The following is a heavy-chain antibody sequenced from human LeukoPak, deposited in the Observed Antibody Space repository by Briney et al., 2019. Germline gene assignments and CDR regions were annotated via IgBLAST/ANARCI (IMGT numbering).Heavy chain of an antibody. Sequence: GGSLRLSCAASGFTFSSYWMSWVRQAPGKGLEWVANIKQDGSEKYYVVSVKGRFTISRDNAKNSLYLQMNSLRAEDTAVYYCARISGSYYDAFDIWGQGTMVTVSS. V-gene: IGHV3-7*01. CDR2: IKQDGSEK. CDR3: ARISGSYYDAFDI. CDR1: GFTFSSYW. J-gene: IGHJ3*02. D-gene: IGHD1-26*01.